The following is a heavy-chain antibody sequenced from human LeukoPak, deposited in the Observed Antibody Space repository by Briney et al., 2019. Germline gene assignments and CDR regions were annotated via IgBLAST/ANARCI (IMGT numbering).Heavy chain of an antibody. Sequence: KASETLSLTCTVPGGSISSYYWSWIRQPPGKGLGWIGYIYYSGSTNYNPSLKSRVTISVDTSKNQFSLKLSSVTAADTAVYYCARYSGSYYQIYYFDYWGQGTLVTVSS. CDR3: ARYSGSYYQIYYFDY. D-gene: IGHD1-26*01. V-gene: IGHV4-59*01. J-gene: IGHJ4*02. CDR1: GGSISSYY. CDR2: IYYSGST.